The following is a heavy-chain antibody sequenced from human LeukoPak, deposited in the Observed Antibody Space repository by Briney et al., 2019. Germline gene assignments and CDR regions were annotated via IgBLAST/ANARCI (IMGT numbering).Heavy chain of an antibody. CDR2: IYYSGST. V-gene: IGHV4-39*01. J-gene: IGHJ4*02. CDR1: GGSISSSSYY. Sequence: SETLSLTCTVSGGSISSSSYYWGWIRQPPGKGLEWIGSIYYSGSTYYNPSLKSRVTISVDTSKNQFSLKLSSVTAADTAVYYCARQSPIVATTRGSFDYWGQGTLVTVSS. D-gene: IGHD5-12*01. CDR3: ARQSPIVATTRGSFDY.